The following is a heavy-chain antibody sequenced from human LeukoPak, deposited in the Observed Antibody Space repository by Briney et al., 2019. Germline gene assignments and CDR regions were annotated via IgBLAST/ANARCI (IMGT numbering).Heavy chain of an antibody. CDR1: GFTFTTYA. CDR2: ISGSGGST. J-gene: IGHJ3*02. Sequence: GGSLRLSCAASGFTFTTYAMSWVRQAPGKGLEWVSAISGSGGSTYYADSVKGRFTISRDNSKNTLYLQMNSLKTEDTAVYYCTTDFITMVRGVGDAFDIWGQGTMVTVSS. CDR3: TTDFITMVRGVGDAFDI. V-gene: IGHV3-23*01. D-gene: IGHD3-10*01.